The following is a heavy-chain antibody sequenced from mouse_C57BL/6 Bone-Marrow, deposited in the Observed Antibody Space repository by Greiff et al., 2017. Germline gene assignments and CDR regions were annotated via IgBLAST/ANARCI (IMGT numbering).Heavy chain of an antibody. J-gene: IGHJ3*01. CDR2: IDPDTGGT. CDR1: GYSFTDYE. V-gene: IGHV1-15*01. Sequence: QVQLQQSGAELVKPGASVTLSCTASGYSFTDYEMHWVKQTPVHGLEWICAIDPDTGGTASNQKFKGKAILTADQSSSTAYMELRSLTSEDSAVYYCRGGSGAAWFAYWGQGTLVTVSA. CDR3: RGGSGAAWFAY. D-gene: IGHD1-1*01.